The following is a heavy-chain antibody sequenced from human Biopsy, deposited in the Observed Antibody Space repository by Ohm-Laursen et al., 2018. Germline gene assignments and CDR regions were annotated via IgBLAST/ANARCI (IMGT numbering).Heavy chain of an antibody. D-gene: IGHD4-23*01. CDR1: GFSFSDYH. CDR3: ARDTRWSPYSMDV. V-gene: IGHV3-11*01. CDR2: ISGGGTI. Sequence: SLRPSCAASGFSFSDYHMRWIRQAPGRGLEWVSYISGGGTIYYGDSMKGRVTTSRDNAKNSLYLQMHSLRAEDTAVYYCARDTRWSPYSMDVWGQGTTVTVSS. J-gene: IGHJ6*02.